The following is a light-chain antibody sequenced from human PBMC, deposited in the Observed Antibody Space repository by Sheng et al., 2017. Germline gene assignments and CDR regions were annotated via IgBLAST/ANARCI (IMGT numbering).Light chain of an antibody. CDR2: DVS. Sequence: QSALTQPASVSGSPGQSITISCTGTSVGAYDYVSWYQQHPGHPPRLMIYDVSYRPSGISNRFSGSKSGNTASLSISGLQAEDEADYYCSSYAGSNTLFGGGTKVTV. J-gene: IGLJ3*02. CDR3: SSYAGSNTL. V-gene: IGLV2-14*03. CDR1: SVGAYDY.